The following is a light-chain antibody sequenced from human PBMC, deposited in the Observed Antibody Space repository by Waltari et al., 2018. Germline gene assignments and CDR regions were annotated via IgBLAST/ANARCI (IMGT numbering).Light chain of an antibody. Sequence: QSALTQPASVSGSPGQSITISCTGTSNDVGAYYCVSWYQHHPGKVPQLLIYDVHNRPSVASDRFSGSKSGNTDSLTISGLQAGDEADYYCASKTNNAAVLFGGGTKVTVL. CDR3: ASKTNNAAVL. V-gene: IGLV2-14*03. CDR1: SNDVGAYYC. J-gene: IGLJ3*02. CDR2: DVH.